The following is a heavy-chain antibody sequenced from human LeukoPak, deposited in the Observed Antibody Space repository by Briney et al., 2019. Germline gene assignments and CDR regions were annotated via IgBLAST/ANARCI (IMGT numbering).Heavy chain of an antibody. CDR2: ISSSSTYI. D-gene: IGHD5-18*01. V-gene: IGHV3-21*01. J-gene: IGHJ4*02. CDR1: GFTFSSYS. Sequence: GGSLRLSCVASGFTFSSYSMNWVRQAPGKGLEWVSSISSSSTYIYYTDSMKGRFTISRDNAENSLYLQMNSLRVEDTAFYYCARDLAYSRLDYWGQGMLVTVSS. CDR3: ARDLAYSRLDY.